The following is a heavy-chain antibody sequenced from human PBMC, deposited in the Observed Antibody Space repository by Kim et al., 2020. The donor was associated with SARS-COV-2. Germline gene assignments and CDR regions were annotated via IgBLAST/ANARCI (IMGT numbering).Heavy chain of an antibody. Sequence: GGSLRLSCAASGFTFSSYGMHWVRQAPGKGLEWVAVIWYDGSNKYYADSVKGRFTISRDNSKNTLYLQMNSLRAEDTAVYYCARATTSFVVEMGPSGYWGQGTLVTVSS. CDR1: GFTFSSYG. J-gene: IGHJ4*02. D-gene: IGHD2-21*01. CDR3: ARATTSFVVEMGPSGY. V-gene: IGHV3-33*01. CDR2: IWYDGSNK.